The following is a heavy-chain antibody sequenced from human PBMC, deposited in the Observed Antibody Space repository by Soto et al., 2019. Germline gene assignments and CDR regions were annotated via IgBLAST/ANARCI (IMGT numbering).Heavy chain of an antibody. CDR2: ISSNGGST. CDR1: GFTFSSYA. D-gene: IGHD6-19*01. V-gene: IGHV3-64*01. Sequence: GGSLRLSCAASGFTFSSYAMHWVRQAPGKGLEYVSAISSNGGSTYYANSVKGRFTISRDNSKNTLYLQMGSLRAEDMAVYYCASSRWLAPDPLPFDYWGQGTLVTVSS. J-gene: IGHJ4*02. CDR3: ASSRWLAPDPLPFDY.